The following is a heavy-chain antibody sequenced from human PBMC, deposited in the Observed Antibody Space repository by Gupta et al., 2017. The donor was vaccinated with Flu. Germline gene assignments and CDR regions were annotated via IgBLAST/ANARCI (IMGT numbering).Heavy chain of an antibody. CDR2: VGYSGNT. V-gene: IGHV4-39*01. CDR3: ARRINYGKTFDY. Sequence: QLQLQESGPGLVKPSETLSLICTVSGGSISDTSYYWGWIRQPPGKGLEWIGNVGYSGNTCYNPSLKSRVTIYVDTSKKQVSLKLRYVTAADTAVYYCARRINYGKTFDYWGQGSLVTVSS. J-gene: IGHJ4*02. CDR1: GGSISDTSYY. D-gene: IGHD3-10*01.